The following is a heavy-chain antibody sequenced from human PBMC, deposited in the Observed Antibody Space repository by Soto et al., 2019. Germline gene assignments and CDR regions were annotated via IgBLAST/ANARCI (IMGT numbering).Heavy chain of an antibody. V-gene: IGHV3-33*01. Sequence: GGSLRLSCAASGFTFSSYGMHWVRQAPGKGLEWVAVIWYGGSNIYYADSVKGRFTISRDNTKNTLYLQMNSLRAEDTAVYYCARGVKRITVIGWFDPWGQGTLVTVSS. D-gene: IGHD3-22*01. CDR1: GFTFSSYG. CDR3: ARGVKRITVIGWFDP. J-gene: IGHJ5*02. CDR2: IWYGGSNI.